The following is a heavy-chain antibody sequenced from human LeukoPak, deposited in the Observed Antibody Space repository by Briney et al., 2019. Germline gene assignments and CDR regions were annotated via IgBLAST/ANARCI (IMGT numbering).Heavy chain of an antibody. Sequence: GASVKVSCKVSGYTLTELSMHWVRQAPGKGLEWMGGFEPEDGETIYAQKFQGRVTMTEDTSTDTAYMELSSLRSEDTAVYYCATLGGLGSYRSNYYYYYYGMDVWGQGTTVTVSS. D-gene: IGHD3-16*02. CDR1: GYTLTELS. CDR2: FEPEDGET. V-gene: IGHV1-24*01. CDR3: ATLGGLGSYRSNYYYYYYGMDV. J-gene: IGHJ6*02.